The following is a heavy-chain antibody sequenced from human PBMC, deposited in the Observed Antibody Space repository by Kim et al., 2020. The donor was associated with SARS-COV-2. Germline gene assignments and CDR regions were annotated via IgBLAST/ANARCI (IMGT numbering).Heavy chain of an antibody. J-gene: IGHJ4*02. CDR1: GYSFNNYG. CDR3: ARGGLTVDGTCY. D-gene: IGHD6-19*01. CDR2: IHPVNGYT. Sequence: ASVKVSCKASGYSFNNYGISWVRQAPGQRLEWMGAIHPVNGYTIYSKKLQDRVTISRDKSANTAYMELSSLRSEDTAVYYCARGGLTVDGTCYWGQGTLVTVSS. V-gene: IGHV1-3*01.